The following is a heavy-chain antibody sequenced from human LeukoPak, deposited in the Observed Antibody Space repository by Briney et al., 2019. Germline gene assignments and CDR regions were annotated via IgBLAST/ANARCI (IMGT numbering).Heavy chain of an antibody. Sequence: ASVTVSFKASGYTFTSYDINWVRQATGQGLEWMGWMNPNSGNTGYAQKFQGRVTITRNTSISTAYMELSSLRSEDTAVYYCARGGSTDWFDPWGQGTLVTVSS. V-gene: IGHV1-8*03. J-gene: IGHJ5*02. CDR3: ARGGSTDWFDP. CDR2: MNPNSGNT. D-gene: IGHD4-17*01. CDR1: GYTFTSYD.